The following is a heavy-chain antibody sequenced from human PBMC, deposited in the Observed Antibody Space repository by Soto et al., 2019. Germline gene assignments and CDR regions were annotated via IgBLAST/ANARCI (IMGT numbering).Heavy chain of an antibody. V-gene: IGHV1-69*11. J-gene: IGHJ6*02. D-gene: IGHD3-16*02. CDR1: GGTFSSSG. CDR2: IVPSLDTT. CDR3: ARWPQPRYTADPYAVDV. Sequence: QVHLVQSGTEVKKPGSSVKVSCKASGGTFSSSGFSWVRQAPGQGLEWMGMIVPSLDTTNYAQKFQARVTITADEVTSTAYMELRRLRSEDTAVYYCARWPQPRYTADPYAVDVWGQGTRVIVFS.